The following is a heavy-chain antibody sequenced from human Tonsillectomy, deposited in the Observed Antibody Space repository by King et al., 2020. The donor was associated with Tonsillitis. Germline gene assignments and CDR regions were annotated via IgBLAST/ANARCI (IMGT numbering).Heavy chain of an antibody. CDR2: ISYDGSNK. CDR1: GFTFSSYA. J-gene: IGHJ4*02. D-gene: IGHD6-19*01. V-gene: IGHV3-30-3*01. Sequence: HVQLVESGGGVVQPERSLRLSCAASGFTFSSYAMHWVRQAPGKGLEWVAIISYDGSNKYYADSVKGRFTISRDNSKNTLYLQMNSLRAEDTAVYYCARDGVTEAVAGMFSTHDYWGQGTLVTVSP. CDR3: ARDGVTEAVAGMFSTHDY.